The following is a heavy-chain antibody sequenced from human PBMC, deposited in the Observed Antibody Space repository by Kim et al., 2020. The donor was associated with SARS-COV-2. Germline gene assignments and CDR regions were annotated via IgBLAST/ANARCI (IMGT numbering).Heavy chain of an antibody. CDR2: IKQDGSEK. V-gene: IGHV3-7*01. CDR1: GFTFSSYW. J-gene: IGHJ5*02. D-gene: IGHD3-10*01. Sequence: GGSLRLSCAASGFTFSSYWMSWVRQAPGKGLEWVANIKQDGSEKYYVDSVKGRFTISRDNAKNSLYLQMNSLRAEDTAVYYCARDVWRFGELEFDPWGQGTLVTVSS. CDR3: ARDVWRFGELEFDP.